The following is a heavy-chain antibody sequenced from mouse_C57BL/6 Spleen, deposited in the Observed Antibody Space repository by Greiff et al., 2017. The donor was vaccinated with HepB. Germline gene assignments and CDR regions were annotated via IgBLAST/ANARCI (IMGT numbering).Heavy chain of an antibody. CDR3: ARGGSYDYDVDY. CDR1: GYSFTGYY. V-gene: IGHV1-43*01. J-gene: IGHJ2*01. CDR2: INPSTGGT. D-gene: IGHD2-4*01. Sequence: EVQLQESGPELVKPGASVKISCKASGYSFTGYYMHWVKQSSEKSLEWIGEINPSTGGTSYNQKFKGKATLTVDKSSSTAYMQLKSLTSEDSAVYYCARGGSYDYDVDYWGQGTTLTVSS.